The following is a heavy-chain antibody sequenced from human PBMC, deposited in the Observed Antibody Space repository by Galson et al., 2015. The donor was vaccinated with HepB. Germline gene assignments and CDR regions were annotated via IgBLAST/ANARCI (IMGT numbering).Heavy chain of an antibody. CDR2: ISGSGGST. CDR3: AKQGIAAAGTSRAFDI. J-gene: IGHJ3*02. Sequence: SLRLSCAASGFTFSSYAMSWVRQAPGKGLEWVSAISGSGGSTYYADSVKGRFTISRDNSKNTLYLQMNSLRAEDTAVYYCAKQGIAAAGTSRAFDIWGQGTMVTVSS. CDR1: GFTFSSYA. V-gene: IGHV3-23*01. D-gene: IGHD6-13*01.